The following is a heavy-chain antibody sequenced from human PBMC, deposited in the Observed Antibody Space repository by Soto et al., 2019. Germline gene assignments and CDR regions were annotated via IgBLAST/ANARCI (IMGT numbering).Heavy chain of an antibody. J-gene: IGHJ6*02. V-gene: IGHV3-30*18. CDR2: ISYDGSNK. Sequence: ALRLSCAASVFTFSSYGMHWVRQAPGKELEWVAVISYDGSNKYYADSVKGRVTVSRDNSKNTLYLQMHSLRAEDTAIFFCAKWDTHGIIPPTVGGNYYYYDMDVWGQGTRVTVSS. CDR3: AKWDTHGIIPPTVGGNYYYYDMDV. CDR1: VFTFSSYG. D-gene: IGHD5-18*01.